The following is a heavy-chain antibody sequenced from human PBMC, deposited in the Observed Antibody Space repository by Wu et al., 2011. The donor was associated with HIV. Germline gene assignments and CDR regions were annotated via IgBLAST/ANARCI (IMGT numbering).Heavy chain of an antibody. CDR1: GGAFSSYA. Sequence: QVQLVQSGAEVKKPGSSVKVSCTASGGAFSSYAISWVRQAPGQGLEWMGGIIPMFGTANYAQKFQGRVTISTDELTKTAYMELSSLRSEDTAVYYCARTPRDLITTGSGDPYYYGMDVWGQGTTCPPSP. CDR3: ARTPRDLITTGSGDPYYYGMDV. V-gene: IGHV1-69*05. D-gene: IGHD3-10*01. CDR2: IIPMFGTA. J-gene: IGHJ6*02.